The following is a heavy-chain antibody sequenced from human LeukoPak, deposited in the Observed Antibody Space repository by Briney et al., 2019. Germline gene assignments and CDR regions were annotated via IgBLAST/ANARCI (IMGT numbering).Heavy chain of an antibody. D-gene: IGHD4-17*01. CDR1: GYTFTGYY. CDR3: ARVDYGDYLFDY. J-gene: IGHJ4*02. CDR2: INPNSGGT. V-gene: IGHV1-2*02. Sequence: ASVKVSCKASGYTFTGYYMHWVRQAPGQGLEWMGWINPNSGGTNYAQKFQGRGTMTRDTSISTAYMELSRLRSDDTAVYYCARVDYGDYLFDYWGQGTLVTVSS.